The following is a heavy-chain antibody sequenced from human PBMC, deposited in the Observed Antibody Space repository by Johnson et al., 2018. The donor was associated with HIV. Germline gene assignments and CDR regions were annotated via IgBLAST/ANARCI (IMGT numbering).Heavy chain of an antibody. CDR3: ARDTDDLGSGEGAFDI. J-gene: IGHJ3*02. CDR1: GFTFDDYA. V-gene: IGHV3-9*01. D-gene: IGHD3-3*01. Sequence: VQLVESGGGLVQPGRSLRLSCAASGFTFDDYAIHWVRQAPGKGLEWVSGITWNSGSIGYADSVKGRFTISRDNAKNSLYLQMHSLRAEDTALYYCARDTDDLGSGEGAFDIWGQGTMVTVSS. CDR2: ITWNSGSI.